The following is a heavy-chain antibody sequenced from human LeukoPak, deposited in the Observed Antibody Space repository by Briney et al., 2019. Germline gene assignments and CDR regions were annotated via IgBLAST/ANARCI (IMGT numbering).Heavy chain of an antibody. Sequence: ASVKVSCKASGYTFTGYYIHWMRQAPGQGLEWMGRINPDSGGPNYAHKFQGRVTMTRDTSVSTAYMDLSRLTSDDTAVYFCARDRGKVANDYWGQGTLVIVSS. CDR1: GYTFTGYY. D-gene: IGHD3-10*01. CDR3: ARDRGKVANDY. V-gene: IGHV1-2*06. CDR2: INPDSGGP. J-gene: IGHJ4*02.